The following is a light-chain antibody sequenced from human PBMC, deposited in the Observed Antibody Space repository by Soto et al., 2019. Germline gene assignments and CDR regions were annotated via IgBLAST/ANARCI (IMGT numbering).Light chain of an antibody. CDR1: QYINTR. J-gene: IGKJ1*01. Sequence: EIVLTQSPATLSSFPGDRVTLSCRASQYINTRLAWYQHRPGQAPRLLIYGASTRATGIPARFSGSGSGTEFTLTISSLQSEDFAVYYCQQYNNWPRTCGQGTKVDIK. CDR3: QQYNNWPRT. V-gene: IGKV3-15*01. CDR2: GAS.